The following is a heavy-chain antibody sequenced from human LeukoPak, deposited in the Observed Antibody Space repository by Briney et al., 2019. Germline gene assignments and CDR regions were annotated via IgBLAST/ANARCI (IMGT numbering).Heavy chain of an antibody. Sequence: GGSLRLSCAASGFTFNSYAMTWVRQAPGKGLEWVSAISGSGGSTNYADSVKGRFTISRDNSKNTLYLQMNSLRAEDTAIYYGAKGMNAYYYDSSGYWGQGTLVTVSS. V-gene: IGHV3-23*01. CDR1: GFTFNSYA. D-gene: IGHD3-22*01. CDR3: AKGMNAYYYDSSGY. J-gene: IGHJ4*02. CDR2: ISGSGGST.